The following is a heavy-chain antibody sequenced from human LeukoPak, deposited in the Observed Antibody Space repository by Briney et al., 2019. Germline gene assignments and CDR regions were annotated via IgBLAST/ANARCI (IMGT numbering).Heavy chain of an antibody. CDR2: ISSDGSNK. CDR3: ASSRMTIYGVVNDAFDI. CDR1: GFTFSSYA. Sequence: PGGSLRLSCAASGFTFSSYAMHWVRQAPGKGLEWVAAISSDGSNKYSEHGRFTISRDNSKNTLYLQMISLRAEDTAVYYCASSRMTIYGVVNDAFDIWGQGTMVTVSS. J-gene: IGHJ3*02. D-gene: IGHD3-3*01. V-gene: IGHV3-30*04.